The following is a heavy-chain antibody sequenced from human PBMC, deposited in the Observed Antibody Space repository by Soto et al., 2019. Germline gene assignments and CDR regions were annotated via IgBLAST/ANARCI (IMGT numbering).Heavy chain of an antibody. CDR1: GFTFSSYA. J-gene: IGHJ4*02. D-gene: IGHD3-22*01. Sequence: GGSLRLSCSASGFTFSSYAMHWVRQAPGKGLEYVSSISTNGGSTHYADSVKGRFTISRDNSKNTQKLQMRSLRADDTAVFYCVKGEYYYDSSGYYPFDYWGQGTLVTVSS. CDR3: VKGEYYYDSSGYYPFDY. CDR2: ISTNGGST. V-gene: IGHV3-64D*06.